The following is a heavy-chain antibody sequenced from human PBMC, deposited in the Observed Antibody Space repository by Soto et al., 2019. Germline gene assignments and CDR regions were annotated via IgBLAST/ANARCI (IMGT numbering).Heavy chain of an antibody. J-gene: IGHJ4*02. D-gene: IGHD1-1*01. Sequence: ETLYITCSVSGASIRSFYRSWIRQPPGKGLEWIGYIYYSGSTNYNPSLKSRVTISVDTSKNQFSLKLSSVTAADTAVYYCARRYGYSFDYWGQGTLVTVS. CDR3: ARRYGYSFDY. CDR1: GASIRSFY. CDR2: IYYSGST. V-gene: IGHV4-59*08.